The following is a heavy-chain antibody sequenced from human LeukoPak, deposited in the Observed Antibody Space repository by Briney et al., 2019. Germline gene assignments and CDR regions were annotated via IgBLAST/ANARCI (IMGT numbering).Heavy chain of an antibody. V-gene: IGHV3-23*01. CDR2: IGGSVGGM. Sequence: GGSLRLSCAASGFTFSSYVMSWVRQAPGKGLEWVSNIGGSVGGMFYAASVKGRFAISRDNSKNTLFLQMNNLRVEDTAVYYCAKRGNSWGLFDYWGQGTLVTVSS. CDR1: GFTFSSYV. J-gene: IGHJ4*02. CDR3: AKRGNSWGLFDY. D-gene: IGHD6-13*01.